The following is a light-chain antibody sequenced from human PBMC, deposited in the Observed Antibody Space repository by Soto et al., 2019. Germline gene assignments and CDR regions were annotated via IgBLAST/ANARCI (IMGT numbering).Light chain of an antibody. J-gene: IGKJ1*01. V-gene: IGKV1-39*01. Sequence: IQMTQSPSSLSASVGDRVTITCRASQSISNYLNWYQHKPGKAPNLLISAASSLQSGVPSRFSGSGSGTHFTLTISSLQPEDFATYYCQQSYNTPRTFGQGTKVEIK. CDR1: QSISNY. CDR3: QQSYNTPRT. CDR2: AAS.